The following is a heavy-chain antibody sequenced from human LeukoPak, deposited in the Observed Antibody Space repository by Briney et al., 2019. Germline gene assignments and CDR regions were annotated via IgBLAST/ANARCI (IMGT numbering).Heavy chain of an antibody. CDR3: ARGPKYYYDSSGYKTIDY. D-gene: IGHD3-22*01. J-gene: IGHJ4*02. Sequence: PSETLSLTCTVSGGSISSYYWSWIRQPPGKGLEWIGEINHSGSTNYNPSLKSRVTISVDTSKNQFSLKLSSVTAADTAVYYCARGPKYYYDSSGYKTIDYWGQGTLVTVSS. CDR2: INHSGST. CDR1: GGSISSYY. V-gene: IGHV4-34*01.